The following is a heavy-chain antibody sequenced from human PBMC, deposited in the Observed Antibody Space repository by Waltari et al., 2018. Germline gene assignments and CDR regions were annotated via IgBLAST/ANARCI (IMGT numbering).Heavy chain of an antibody. Sequence: EVQLVESGGGLLQPGGSLRLSCAASGFTFSNFWMHWVRQAPGEGLVWVSHIKTDGSTSNYAYSLKGRFTISRDNAKNSLYLQMNSLRAEDTAVYYCARRSIDAFDIWGQGTMVTVSS. J-gene: IGHJ3*02. V-gene: IGHV3-74*01. CDR2: IKTDGSTS. CDR1: GFTFSNFW. CDR3: ARRSIDAFDI.